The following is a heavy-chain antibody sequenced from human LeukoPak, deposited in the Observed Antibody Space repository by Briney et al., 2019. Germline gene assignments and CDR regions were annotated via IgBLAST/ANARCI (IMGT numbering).Heavy chain of an antibody. J-gene: IGHJ4*02. D-gene: IGHD3-10*01. V-gene: IGHV3-64D*06. CDR1: GFTVSSNY. CDR2: ISSNGGST. Sequence: PGGSLRLSCAASGFTVSSNYMSWVRQAPGKGLEYVSAISSNGGSTYYADSVKGRFTISRDNSKNTLYLQMSSLRAGDTAVYYCVKDGSGSYYTYYFDYWGQGTLVTVSS. CDR3: VKDGSGSYYTYYFDY.